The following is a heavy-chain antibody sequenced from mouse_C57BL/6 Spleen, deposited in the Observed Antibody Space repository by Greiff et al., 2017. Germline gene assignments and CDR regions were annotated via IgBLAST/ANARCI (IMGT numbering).Heavy chain of an antibody. Sequence: QVQLQQPGTELVKPGASVKLSCKASGYTFTSYWMHWVKQRPGQGLEWIGNIIPSNGGTNYNEKFKSKATLTVDKSSSTAYMQLSSLTSEDSAVYYCAREDYYGSGGYFDVWGTGTTVTVSS. D-gene: IGHD1-1*01. V-gene: IGHV1-53*01. J-gene: IGHJ1*03. CDR2: IIPSNGGT. CDR3: AREDYYGSGGYFDV. CDR1: GYTFTSYW.